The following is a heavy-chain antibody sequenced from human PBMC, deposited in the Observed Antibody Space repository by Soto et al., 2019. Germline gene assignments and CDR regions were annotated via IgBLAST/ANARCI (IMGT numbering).Heavy chain of an antibody. CDR2: INPNSGGT. V-gene: IGHV1-2*02. J-gene: IGHJ4*02. CDR3: AREPATAKPEGVDF. D-gene: IGHD1-1*01. Sequence: QVQLVQSGAEVRKPGASVKVSCKASGYTFSDYYIHWVRQAPGQGLEWMGWINPNSGGTKYATKFPGGVTMTRATYITTAYMELSRLRSGDTAVYYCAREPATAKPEGVDFWGQGTLVTVSS. CDR1: GYTFSDYY.